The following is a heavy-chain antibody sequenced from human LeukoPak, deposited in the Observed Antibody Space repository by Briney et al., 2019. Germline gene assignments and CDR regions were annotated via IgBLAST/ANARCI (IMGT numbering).Heavy chain of an antibody. V-gene: IGHV1-2*02. CDR3: ARDGEQWLVTNYYYYYYMDV. J-gene: IGHJ6*03. Sequence: GASVKVSCKASGYIFSGYYLHWVRQAPGQGLEWMGWINPNSGGTNYAQKFQGRVTMTRDTSISTAYMELSRLRSDDTAVYYCARDGEQWLVTNYYYYYYMDVWGKGTTVTISS. D-gene: IGHD6-19*01. CDR1: GYIFSGYY. CDR2: INPNSGGT.